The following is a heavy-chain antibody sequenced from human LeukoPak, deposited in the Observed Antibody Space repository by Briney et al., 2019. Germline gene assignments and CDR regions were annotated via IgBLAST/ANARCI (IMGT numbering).Heavy chain of an antibody. CDR1: GGSISSGDYY. CDR3: ARGMLFGEPRFDY. CDR2: IYYSGST. V-gene: IGHV4-30-4*01. D-gene: IGHD3-10*01. Sequence: PSETLSLTCTVSGGSISSGDYYWSWIRQPPGKGLEWIGYIYYSGSTYYNPSLKSRVTISVDTSKNQFSLKLSSVTAADTAVYYCARGMLFGEPRFDYXGXGTLVTVSS. J-gene: IGHJ4*02.